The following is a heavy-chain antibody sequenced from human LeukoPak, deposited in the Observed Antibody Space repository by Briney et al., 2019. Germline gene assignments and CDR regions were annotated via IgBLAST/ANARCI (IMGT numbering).Heavy chain of an antibody. CDR2: IYYSGST. J-gene: IGHJ5*02. CDR3: ARHTDYGDYNWFDP. V-gene: IGHV4-59*08. D-gene: IGHD4-17*01. Sequence: SETLSLTCAVYGGSFSSYYWSWIRQPPGKGLEWIGYIYYSGSTNYNPSLKSRVTISVDTSKNQFSLKLSSVTAADTAVYYCARHTDYGDYNWFDPWGQGTLVTVSS. CDR1: GGSFSSYY.